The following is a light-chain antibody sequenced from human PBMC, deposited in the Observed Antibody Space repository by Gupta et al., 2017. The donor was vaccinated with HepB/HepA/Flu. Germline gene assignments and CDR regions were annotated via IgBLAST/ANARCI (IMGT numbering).Light chain of an antibody. CDR1: QSISIW. J-gene: IGKJ1*01. Sequence: DIQMTQSPSTLSASVGDRVTITCRASQSISIWLAWYQQKPGKAPKLLIYKASTVENGVPSRFSGSGSGTEFTLTISSLQPDDFATYYCQHDNNYSWTFGQGTKVEIK. V-gene: IGKV1-5*03. CDR3: QHDNNYSWT. CDR2: KAS.